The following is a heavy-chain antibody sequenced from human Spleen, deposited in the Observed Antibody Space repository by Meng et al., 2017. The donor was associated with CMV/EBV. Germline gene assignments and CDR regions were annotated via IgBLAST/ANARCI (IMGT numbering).Heavy chain of an antibody. V-gene: IGHV5-51*01. J-gene: IGHJ4*02. CDR3: ATPHYDSSGYYFDY. CDR2: IYPGDSDT. Sequence: KGSVYSVTSYWIGWVRQMPGKGLEWMGIIYPGDSDTRYSPSFQGQVTISADKSISTAYLQWSSLKASDTAMYYCATPHYDSSGYYFDYWGQGTLVTVSS. D-gene: IGHD3-22*01. CDR1: VYSVTSYW.